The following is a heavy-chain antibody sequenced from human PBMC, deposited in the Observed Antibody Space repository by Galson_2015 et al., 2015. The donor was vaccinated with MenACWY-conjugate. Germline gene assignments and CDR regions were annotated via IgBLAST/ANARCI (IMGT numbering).Heavy chain of an antibody. J-gene: IGHJ1*01. CDR2: IKSKTDGERT. Sequence: SLRLSCAASGFSFSNDWMSWVRQAPVKGPGWVARIKSKTDGERTDYAAPVIGKSSISRNDLRNTLYLQMNGLKSDDSAVYYCTPDRIAGGGRPSWDNWGQGTLVTVSS. V-gene: IGHV3-15*01. D-gene: IGHD3-16*01. CDR1: GFSFSNDW. CDR3: TPDRIAGGGRPSWDN.